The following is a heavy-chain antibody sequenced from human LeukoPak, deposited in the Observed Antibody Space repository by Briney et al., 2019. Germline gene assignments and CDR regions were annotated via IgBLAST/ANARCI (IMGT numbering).Heavy chain of an antibody. D-gene: IGHD5-18*01. V-gene: IGHV3-7*01. J-gene: IGHJ6*03. Sequence: GGSLRPSCEASAFTFISIGMSWVRRAPGKGREWVANIKQDGGEKYYVASVKGRFTISRDNAKNSLYLQMNSLRAEDTAVYYCARVNTAMAKYYYYYYMDVWGKGTTVTVSS. CDR1: AFTFISIG. CDR3: ARVNTAMAKYYYYYYMDV. CDR2: IKQDGGEK.